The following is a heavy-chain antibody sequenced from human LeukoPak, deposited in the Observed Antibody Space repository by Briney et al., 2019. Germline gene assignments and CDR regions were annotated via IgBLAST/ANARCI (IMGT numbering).Heavy chain of an antibody. J-gene: IGHJ4*02. CDR1: GFTFSSCA. CDR2: IRGSGGST. Sequence: PGGSLRLSCAASGFTFSSCAMSWVRQAPGKGLEWVSVIRGSGGSTYYADSVKGRFTISRDNSRNTLYLQMNSLRAEDTAVYYCARSTGYCSGDSCFAPFDQWGQGTLVTVSS. D-gene: IGHD2-15*01. V-gene: IGHV3-23*01. CDR3: ARSTGYCSGDSCFAPFDQ.